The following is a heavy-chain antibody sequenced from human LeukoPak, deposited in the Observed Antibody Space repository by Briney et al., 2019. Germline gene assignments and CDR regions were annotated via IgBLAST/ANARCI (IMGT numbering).Heavy chain of an antibody. D-gene: IGHD3-16*01. CDR2: INPNSGGT. J-gene: IGHJ3*02. Sequence: ASMKVSCKASEYTFTGYYMDWVRQAPGQGLEWMGWINPNSGGTNYAQKFQGRVTMTRDTSISTAYMELSRLRSDDTAVYYCARARGGSYHDAFDIWGQGTMVTVSS. CDR3: ARARGGSYHDAFDI. CDR1: EYTFTGYY. V-gene: IGHV1-2*02.